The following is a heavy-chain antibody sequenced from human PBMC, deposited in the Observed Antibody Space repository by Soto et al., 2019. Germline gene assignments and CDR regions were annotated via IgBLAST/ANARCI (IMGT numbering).Heavy chain of an antibody. V-gene: IGHV1-69*01. D-gene: IGHD3-16*01. CDR2: IVPRFGSP. CDR3: ARDRIQLRLGKYSFNGMDV. CDR1: GGTFSDYA. Sequence: QVQLVQSGAEMRKPGSSLRVSCKASGGTFSDYAFSWVRQAPGQGLEWMGGIVPRFGSPNYAQKFGGRVTITADPSSSTVYMALSSLRFDDTAVYFCARDRIQLRLGKYSFNGMDVWGQGTTMIVSS. J-gene: IGHJ6*02.